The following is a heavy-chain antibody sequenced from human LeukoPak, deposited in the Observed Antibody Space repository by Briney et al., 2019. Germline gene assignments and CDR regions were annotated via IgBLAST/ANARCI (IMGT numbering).Heavy chain of an antibody. V-gene: IGHV4-39*02. CDR1: GGSVSSTTFY. CDR3: ARDYGNSDY. CDR2: IHSGGNT. J-gene: IGHJ4*02. Sequence: SETLSLTCTVSGGSVSSTTFYWGWIRQPPGKGLEWIGFIHSGGNTYFSPSLKSRATISMDTSKKQLSLKLNYVTAADTAVYYCARDYGNSDYWGQGTLVTVPS. D-gene: IGHD4-17*01.